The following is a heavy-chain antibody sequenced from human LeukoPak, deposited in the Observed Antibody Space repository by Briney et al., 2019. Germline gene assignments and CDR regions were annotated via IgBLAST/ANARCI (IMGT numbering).Heavy chain of an antibody. CDR1: GFTFSSYG. CDR2: ISYDGSNK. D-gene: IGHD4-17*01. V-gene: IGHV3-30*18. J-gene: IGHJ4*02. Sequence: GGSLRLSCAASGFTFSSYGMHWVRQAPGKGLEWVAVISYDGSNKYYADSVKGRFTISRDNSKNTLYLQMNSLRAEDTAVYYCAKSDGLYGDYPIDYWGQGTLVTVSS. CDR3: AKSDGLYGDYPIDY.